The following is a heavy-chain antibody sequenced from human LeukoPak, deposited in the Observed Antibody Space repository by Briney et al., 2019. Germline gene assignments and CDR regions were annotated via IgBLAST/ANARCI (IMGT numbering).Heavy chain of an antibody. CDR3: VRDAS. J-gene: IGHJ4*02. V-gene: IGHV3-66*01. Sequence: GGSLRLSCAVSGVTVSSNHMSWVRQAPGKGLEWVSAIYSGGGTYYADSVKGRFTLSRDISKNTLYLQMNSLRAEDTAVYYCVRDASWGQGTLVTVSS. CDR2: IYSGGGT. CDR1: GVTVSSNH.